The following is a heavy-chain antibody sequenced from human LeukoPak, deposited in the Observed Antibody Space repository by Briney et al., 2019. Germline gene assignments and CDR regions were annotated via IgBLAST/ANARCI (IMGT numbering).Heavy chain of an antibody. V-gene: IGHV3-30*03. J-gene: IGHJ4*02. CDR2: ISYDGSNK. Sequence: PGGSLRLSCAASGFTFSSYGMHWVRQAPGKGLEWVAVISYDGSNKYYADSVKGRFTISRDNSKNTLYLQMNSLRAEDTAVYYCARDPFFPGYSGFTFDYWGQGTLVTVSS. CDR1: GFTFSSYG. CDR3: ARDPFFPGYSGFTFDY. D-gene: IGHD5-12*01.